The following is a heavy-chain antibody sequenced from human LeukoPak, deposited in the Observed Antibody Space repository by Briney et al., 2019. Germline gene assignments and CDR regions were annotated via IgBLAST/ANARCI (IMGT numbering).Heavy chain of an antibody. J-gene: IGHJ4*02. CDR3: SKQQLPLDPFDY. V-gene: IGHV3-7*01. Sequence: GGSLRLSCAASGFTFSSYWMSWVRQAPGKGLEWVANIKQDGSEKYYVDSVKGRFTIPRDNAKNSLYLQMNSLRAEDTAVYYCSKQQLPLDPFDYWGQGTLVTVSS. CDR1: GFTFSSYW. D-gene: IGHD6-13*01. CDR2: IKQDGSEK.